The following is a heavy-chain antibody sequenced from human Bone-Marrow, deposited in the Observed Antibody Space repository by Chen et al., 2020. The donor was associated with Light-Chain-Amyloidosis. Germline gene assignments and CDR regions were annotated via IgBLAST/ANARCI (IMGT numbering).Heavy chain of an antibody. CDR3: ARGNWNDLAFDV. D-gene: IGHD1-1*01. CDR2: VYQSGST. CDR1: GGSITSGSFS. J-gene: IGHJ3*01. Sequence: QLQLQESGSGLVTSSQTLSLTCAVPGGSITSGSFSWNWIRQPLGKGLEWIGYVYQSGSTYYNPALNSRVTISLDLSENHFSLTLRSLTAADSAVYYCARGNWNDLAFDVWGQGTLVTVSS. V-gene: IGHV4-30-2*01.